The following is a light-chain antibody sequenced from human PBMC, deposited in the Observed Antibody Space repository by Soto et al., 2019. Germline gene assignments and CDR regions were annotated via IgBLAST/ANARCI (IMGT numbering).Light chain of an antibody. CDR1: ISNIGKDT. J-gene: IGLJ3*02. V-gene: IGLV1-51*01. Sequence: QSVLTQPPSVSGTPGLRVNISCSGGISNIGKDTVNWYQQLPGTAPKLLIYDNNERPSGIPDRFSGSKSGTSATLGIAGLQTGDEADYYCGTWDSSLSVWVFGGGTKLTVL. CDR2: DNN. CDR3: GTWDSSLSVWV.